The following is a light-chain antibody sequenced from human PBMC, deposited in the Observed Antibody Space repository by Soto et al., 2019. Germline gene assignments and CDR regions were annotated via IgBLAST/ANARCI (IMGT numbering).Light chain of an antibody. V-gene: IGKV3D-15*01. CDR3: QQYGSPPIT. J-gene: IGKJ5*01. CDR1: QSVSSN. Sequence: EIVMTQSPATLSVSPGERATLSCRASQSVSSNLAWYQQKPGQAPRLLIYGASNRATGIPDRFSGSGSGTEFTLTISSLQSEDFAVYYCQQYGSPPITFGQGTRLEIK. CDR2: GAS.